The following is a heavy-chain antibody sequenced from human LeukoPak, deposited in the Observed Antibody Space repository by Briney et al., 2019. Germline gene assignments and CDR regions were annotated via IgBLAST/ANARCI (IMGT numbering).Heavy chain of an antibody. Sequence: PGGSLRLSCAASGFTFSIYGMHWVRQAPGKGLEWVTFIWYDGSNKYYADSVKGRFTISREDSKNTLYLQMNSLRAEDTAVYYCAKQLVGAALDYWGQGTLVTVSS. J-gene: IGHJ4*02. CDR3: AKQLVGAALDY. CDR2: IWYDGSNK. D-gene: IGHD1-26*01. V-gene: IGHV3-30*02. CDR1: GFTFSIYG.